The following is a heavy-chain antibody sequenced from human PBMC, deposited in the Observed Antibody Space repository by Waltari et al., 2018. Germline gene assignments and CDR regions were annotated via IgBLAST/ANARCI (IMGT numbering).Heavy chain of an antibody. CDR2: IYSGITT. CDR3: ARGHCTGGSCHSGDNFDL. D-gene: IGHD2-15*01. Sequence: EVNLVVSGGGLVQPGGSLRSSCAASGFLVGATCMLWGRQAPGKGLEWVSVIYSGITTYYADSAKDRFIISRDNSKNTLFLQMNSLRAEDTAVYYCARGHCTGGSCHSGDNFDLWGQGTLVTVSS. CDR1: GFLVGATC. J-gene: IGHJ4*02. V-gene: IGHV3-53*03.